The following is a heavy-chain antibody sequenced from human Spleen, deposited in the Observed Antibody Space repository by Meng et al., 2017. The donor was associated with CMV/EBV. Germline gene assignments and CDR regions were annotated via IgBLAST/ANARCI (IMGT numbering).Heavy chain of an antibody. CDR3: ARGRASYCSNGVCSIFDY. Sequence: GAFSGYCWSWVRPPPVKGLEWIGEINHSGNSNYNPSLKSRVTISVDTSKNQVSLKLSSVTAADTAVYYCARGRASYCSNGVCSIFDYWGQGTLVTVSS. CDR2: INHSGNS. CDR1: GAFSGYC. D-gene: IGHD2-8*01. J-gene: IGHJ4*02. V-gene: IGHV4-34*01.